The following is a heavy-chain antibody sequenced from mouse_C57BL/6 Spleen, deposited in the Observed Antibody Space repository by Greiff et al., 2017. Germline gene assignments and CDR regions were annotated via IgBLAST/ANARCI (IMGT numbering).Heavy chain of an antibody. V-gene: IGHV5-17*01. CDR3: ATYGKIAY. CDR1: GFTFSDYG. J-gene: IGHJ3*01. Sequence: EVKLVESGGGLVKPGASLKLSCAASGFTFSDYGMHWVRQAPGKGLEWVAYISSGSSTIYYADTVKGRFTISRDNAKNTLFLQMTSLRSEDTAMYYCATYGKIAYWGQGTLVTVSA. D-gene: IGHD1-1*01. CDR2: ISSGSSTI.